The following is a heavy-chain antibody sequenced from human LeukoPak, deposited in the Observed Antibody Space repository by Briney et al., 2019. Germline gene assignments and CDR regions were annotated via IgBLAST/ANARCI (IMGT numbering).Heavy chain of an antibody. Sequence: SETLSLTCTVSGGSISSYYWSWIRQPPGKGLEWIGYIYYSGSTNYNPSLKSRVTISVDTSKNQFSLKLSSVTAADTAVYYCARGGPRVEVAGANDYWGQGTLVTVSS. CDR3: ARGGPRVEVAGANDY. J-gene: IGHJ4*02. D-gene: IGHD6-19*01. CDR1: GGSISSYY. V-gene: IGHV4-59*01. CDR2: IYYSGST.